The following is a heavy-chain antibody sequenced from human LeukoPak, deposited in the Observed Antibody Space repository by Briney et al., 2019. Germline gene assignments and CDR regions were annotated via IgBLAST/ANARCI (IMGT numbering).Heavy chain of an antibody. CDR1: GFTFSSYG. CDR3: ARDVPLTTDYYMDV. Sequence: GGSLRLSCAASGFTFSSYGMHWVRQAPGKGLEWLAFISYDGRTKNYADSVKGRFPFSRDNSKDTLYLQMNNLRVEDTAVYFCARDVPLTTDYYMDVWGKGSTVTVSS. V-gene: IGHV3-30*04. CDR2: ISYDGRTK. D-gene: IGHD4-11*01. J-gene: IGHJ6*03.